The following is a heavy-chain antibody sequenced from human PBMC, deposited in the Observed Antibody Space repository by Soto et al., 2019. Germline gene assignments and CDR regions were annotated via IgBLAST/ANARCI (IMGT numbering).Heavy chain of an antibody. CDR2: IYSGGST. Sequence: EVQLVETGGGLIQPGGSLRLSCAASGFTVSSNYMSWVRQAPGKGLEGVSVIYSGGSTYYADSVKGRFTISRDNSKNRLYLQMNSLRAEDTAVYYCARNYGSGSYYGNYYYYYGMDVWGQGTTVTVSS. CDR1: GFTVSSNY. D-gene: IGHD3-10*01. J-gene: IGHJ6*02. CDR3: ARNYGSGSYYGNYYYYYGMDV. V-gene: IGHV3-53*02.